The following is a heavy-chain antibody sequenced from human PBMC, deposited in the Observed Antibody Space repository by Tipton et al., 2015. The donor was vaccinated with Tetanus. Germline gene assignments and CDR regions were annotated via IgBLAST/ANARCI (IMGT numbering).Heavy chain of an antibody. CDR2: TYYSGST. D-gene: IGHD3-9*01. V-gene: IGHV4-30-4*01. Sequence: TLSLTCTVSGGSIISADHYWSWIRQPPGKGLEWIGYTYYSGSTYYNPSLKSRITISVHTSKNQFSLNLSSVTAADTAVYYCARANYYYVLTGSLFYYGLNVWGRGTTVTVSS. CDR3: ARANYYYVLTGSLFYYGLNV. J-gene: IGHJ6*02. CDR1: GGSIISADHY.